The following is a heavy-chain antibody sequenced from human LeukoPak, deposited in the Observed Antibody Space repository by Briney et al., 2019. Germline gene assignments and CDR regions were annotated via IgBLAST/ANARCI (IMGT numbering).Heavy chain of an antibody. J-gene: IGHJ3*01. CDR3: ANNRYSSRWRGAFDV. Sequence: PVGTLRLSCAASVGTFSSSGMSWVCQAPGKGLERVSSISGSDDTTYYADSVKGRFTISRDNSKNTLYLQMNSLRAEDTAVYYCANNRYSSRWRGAFDVWGQGTMVTVSS. V-gene: IGHV3-23*01. CDR2: ISGSDDTT. CDR1: VGTFSSSG. D-gene: IGHD6-13*01.